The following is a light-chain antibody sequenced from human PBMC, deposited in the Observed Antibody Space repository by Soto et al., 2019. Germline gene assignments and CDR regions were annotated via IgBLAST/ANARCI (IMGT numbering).Light chain of an antibody. J-gene: IGKJ1*01. V-gene: IGKV1-17*01. CDR3: LQYNSYPRT. Sequence: IQMTQSPSSLSASLGDRFTITCRASQAIGTDLGWYQQKPGKAPKRLIYPASSLQSGAPPRFSGSGSGTDFTLTIRSLQSEDFATYFCLQYNSYPRTFGQGTKVDIK. CDR2: PAS. CDR1: QAIGTD.